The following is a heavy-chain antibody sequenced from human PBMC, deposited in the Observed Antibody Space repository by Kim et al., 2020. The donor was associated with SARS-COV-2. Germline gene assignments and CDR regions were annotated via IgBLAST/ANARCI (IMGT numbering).Heavy chain of an antibody. V-gene: IGHV3-21*01. J-gene: IGHJ6*02. Sequence: GGSLRLSCAASGFTFSSYSMNWVRQAPGKGLEWVSSISSSSSYIYYADSVKGRFTISRDNAKNSLYLQMNSLRAEDTAVYYCAREGQYQPLQLGMDVWGQGTTVTVSS. CDR1: GFTFSSYS. CDR2: ISSSSSYI. D-gene: IGHD2-2*01. CDR3: AREGQYQPLQLGMDV.